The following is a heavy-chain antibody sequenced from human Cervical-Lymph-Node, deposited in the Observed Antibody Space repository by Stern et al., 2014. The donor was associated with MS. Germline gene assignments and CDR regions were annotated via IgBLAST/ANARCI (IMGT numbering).Heavy chain of an antibody. CDR1: GFSVSSNY. V-gene: IGHV3-53*01. CDR3: ARRVVRALDP. Sequence: EVQLVQSGGGMIQPGGSLRLSCVASGFSVSSNYMNWVRQAPGKGLEWVSVIYTGGDTYYADSVKGRFTVSRDNSKNTLYLQMNSLRVEDTAVYYCARRVVRALDPWGQGVLVTVSS. J-gene: IGHJ5*02. CDR2: IYTGGDT. D-gene: IGHD2-15*01.